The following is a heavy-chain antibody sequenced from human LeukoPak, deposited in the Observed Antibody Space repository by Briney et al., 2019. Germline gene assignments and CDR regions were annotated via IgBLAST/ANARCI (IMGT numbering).Heavy chain of an antibody. CDR2: IIPIFGTA. J-gene: IGHJ5*02. V-gene: IGHV1-69*01. CDR3: ASGTPSPDIVVVPAAENWFDP. Sequence: ASVKVSCKASGGTFSSYAISWLRQAPGQGLEWMGGIIPIFGTANYAQKFQGRVTITADESTSTAYMELSSLRSEDTAVYYCASGTPSPDIVVVPAAENWFDPWGQGTLVTVSS. CDR1: GGTFSSYA. D-gene: IGHD2-2*01.